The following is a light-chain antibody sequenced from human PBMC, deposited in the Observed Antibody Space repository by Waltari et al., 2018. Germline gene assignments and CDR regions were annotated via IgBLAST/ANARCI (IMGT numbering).Light chain of an antibody. V-gene: IGLV4-69*01. Sequence: QLVLTQSPSASASLGASVKLTCTLSSGHSSYAIAWHQQQPEKGPRYWMKLNSDGSHSKGDGIPDRCSGSSSGAERYLTISSLQSEDEADYYCQTWGTGIQVFGGGTKLTVL. CDR1: SGHSSYA. CDR3: QTWGTGIQV. CDR2: LNSDGSH. J-gene: IGLJ2*01.